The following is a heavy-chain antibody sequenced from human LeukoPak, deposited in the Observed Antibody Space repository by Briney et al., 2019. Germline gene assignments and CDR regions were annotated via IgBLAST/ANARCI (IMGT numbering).Heavy chain of an antibody. V-gene: IGHV3-33*01. CDR2: IWYDGNNK. CDR1: GFTLSSFG. D-gene: IGHD3-22*01. CDR3: ARELPPVVTYYFDY. J-gene: IGHJ4*02. Sequence: GGSLRLSCAASGFTLSSFGMHWVRQAPGKGLEWVSVIWYDGNNKYYADSVKGRFTIYRDNSKNTLYLQMHSLRAEDTAVYYCARELPPVVTYYFDYWGQGTLDTVSS.